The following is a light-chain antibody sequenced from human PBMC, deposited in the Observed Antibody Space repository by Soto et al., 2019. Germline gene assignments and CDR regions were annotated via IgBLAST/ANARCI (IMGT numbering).Light chain of an antibody. Sequence: QSALTQPASVSGSPGQSITISCTGTSSDVGGYNYVSWYQQYPGKAPKLMIYEVKNRPSGVSHRFSGSKSGNTASLTISGLQAEDEAVYYCNSYTSSATLVFGGGTKLTVL. CDR3: NSYTSSATLV. CDR1: SSDVGGYNY. CDR2: EVK. V-gene: IGLV2-14*01. J-gene: IGLJ3*02.